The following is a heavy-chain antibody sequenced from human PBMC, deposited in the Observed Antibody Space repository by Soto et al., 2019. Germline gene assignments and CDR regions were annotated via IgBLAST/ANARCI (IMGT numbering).Heavy chain of an antibody. CDR2: MYHSGSN. Sequence: QRQLQESGSGLVKPSQTLSLTCAVSGGSMSSGGYSWSWIRQPPGKGLEWIGYMYHSGSNYYNPTLKSRVTRSGGRAKNQFSRKLDSVTAADTAVEYCAGGPPFGRWGQGTLVTVSS. CDR3: AGGPPFGR. J-gene: IGHJ4*02. V-gene: IGHV4-30-2*01. CDR1: GGSMSSGGYS. D-gene: IGHD3-3*01.